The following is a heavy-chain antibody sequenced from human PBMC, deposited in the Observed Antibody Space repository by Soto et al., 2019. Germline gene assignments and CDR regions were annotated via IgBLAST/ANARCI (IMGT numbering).Heavy chain of an antibody. V-gene: IGHV3-21*01. CDR2: ISSSSSYI. CDR3: AREPETYYYDSSGYYPRLYYGMDV. D-gene: IGHD3-22*01. CDR1: GFTFGSYS. Sequence: GGSLRLSCAASGFTFGSYSMNWVRQAPGKGLEWVSSISSSSSYIYYADSVKGRFTISRDNAKNSLYLQMNSLRAEDTAVYYCAREPETYYYDSSGYYPRLYYGMDVWGQGTTVTVSS. J-gene: IGHJ6*02.